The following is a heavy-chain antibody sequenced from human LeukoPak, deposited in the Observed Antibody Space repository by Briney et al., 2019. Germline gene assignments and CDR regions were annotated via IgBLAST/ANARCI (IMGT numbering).Heavy chain of an antibody. D-gene: IGHD1-26*01. J-gene: IGHJ5*02. V-gene: IGHV3-7*03. Sequence: GGSLRLSRAASGFTFSGRWMSWLRQAPGKGLEWVANINQDGTDKYYVDSVKGRFTISRDNAKNSLYLQMNSLRAEDTAVYYCAREIVGTHKSRFDPWGQGTLVTVSS. CDR1: GFTFSGRW. CDR3: AREIVGTHKSRFDP. CDR2: INQDGTDK.